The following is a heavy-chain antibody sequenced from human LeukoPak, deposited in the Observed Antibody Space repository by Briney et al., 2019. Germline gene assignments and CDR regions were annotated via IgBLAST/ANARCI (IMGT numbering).Heavy chain of an antibody. Sequence: ASVTVSCKASGYTFTSYDINWVRQATGQGLEWMGWMNPNSGNTGYAQKFQGRVTMTRNTSISTAYMELSSLRSEDTAVYYCARASGYYYDSSGYWGQGTLVTVSS. CDR2: MNPNSGNT. J-gene: IGHJ4*02. V-gene: IGHV1-8*01. D-gene: IGHD3-22*01. CDR3: ARASGYYYDSSGY. CDR1: GYTFTSYD.